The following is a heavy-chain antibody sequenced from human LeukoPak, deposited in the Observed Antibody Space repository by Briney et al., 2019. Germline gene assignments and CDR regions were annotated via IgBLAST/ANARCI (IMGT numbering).Heavy chain of an antibody. CDR3: ARYCTNGVCLDY. V-gene: IGHV1-69*04. CDR2: IIPILGIA. D-gene: IGHD2-8*01. Sequence: GASVKVSCKASGGTFSSYAISWVRQAPGQGLEWMGRIIPILGIANYAQKLQGRVTMTTDTSTSTAYMELRSLRSDDTAVYYCARYCTNGVCLDYWGQGTLVTVSS. J-gene: IGHJ4*02. CDR1: GGTFSSYA.